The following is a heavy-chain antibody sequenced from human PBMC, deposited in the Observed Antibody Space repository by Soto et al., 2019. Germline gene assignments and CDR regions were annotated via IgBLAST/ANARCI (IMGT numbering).Heavy chain of an antibody. J-gene: IGHJ3*02. CDR3: AAFWSIAARNAIDI. CDR1: GFTFTSSA. D-gene: IGHD6-6*01. V-gene: IGHV1-58*01. Sequence: SVKVSCKASGFTFTSSAVQWVRQARGQRLEWIGWIVVGSGNTNYAQKFQERVTITRDMSTSTAYMELSSLRSEDTAVYYCAAFWSIAARNAIDIWGLGTVLTVSS. CDR2: IVVGSGNT.